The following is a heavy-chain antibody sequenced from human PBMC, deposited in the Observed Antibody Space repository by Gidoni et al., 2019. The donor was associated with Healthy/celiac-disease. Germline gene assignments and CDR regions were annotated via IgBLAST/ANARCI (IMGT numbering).Heavy chain of an antibody. J-gene: IGHJ4*02. CDR3: AKDSAGGITMIVVVMDY. CDR2: ISGSGGST. CDR1: GFTFSIYP. Sequence: EVQLLESGGGLVQPGGSLRLSCAASGFTFSIYPMSWVRQAPGKGLEWVSAISGSGGSTYYADSGKGRFTISRDNAKNTLYLKMNSLRAEDTAVYYCAKDSAGGITMIVVVMDYWGQGTLVTVSS. V-gene: IGHV3-23*01. D-gene: IGHD3-22*01.